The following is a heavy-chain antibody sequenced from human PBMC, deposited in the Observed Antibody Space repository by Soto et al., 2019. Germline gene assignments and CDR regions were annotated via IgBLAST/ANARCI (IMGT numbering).Heavy chain of an antibody. CDR3: ARGHYYYGMDV. CDR2: IYYSGTT. V-gene: IGHV4-30-2*01. CDR1: NGSVSSGTYS. J-gene: IGHJ6*02. Sequence: SETLSLTCTVSNGSVSSGTYSWSWGRQPPGKGLEWIGYIYYSGTTYYTPSLKSRLTMSMDRANDHFSLNLTSVTAADTAVYFCARGHYYYGMDVWGQGITVTVSS.